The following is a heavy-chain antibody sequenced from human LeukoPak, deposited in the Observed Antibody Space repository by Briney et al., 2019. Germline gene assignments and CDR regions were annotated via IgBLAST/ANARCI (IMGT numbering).Heavy chain of an antibody. CDR2: ITGSGGFT. Sequence: GGSLRLSCAASGFPFSTYAMNWVRQAPGKGLEWVSVITGSGGFTQYADSVKGRFTISRDNAKNSLYLQMSSLRPEDTALYFCAKGVLGGDTYVKNNWFDPWGQGTLVTVSS. J-gene: IGHJ5*02. CDR3: AKGVLGGDTYVKNNWFDP. CDR1: GFPFSTYA. V-gene: IGHV3-23*01. D-gene: IGHD2-21*02.